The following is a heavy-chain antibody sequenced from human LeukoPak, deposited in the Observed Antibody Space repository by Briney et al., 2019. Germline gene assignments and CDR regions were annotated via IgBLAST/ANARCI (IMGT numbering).Heavy chain of an antibody. CDR1: GYTFTGYY. CDR2: INPNSGGT. D-gene: IGHD3-22*01. CDR3: ARAPYTSGFYFFDP. V-gene: IGHV1-2*02. Sequence: GASVKVSCKASGYTFTGYYMHWVRQAPGQGLEWMGWINPNSGGTNYAQKFQGRVTMTRDTSISTAYMELSRLRSDDTAVYYCARAPYTSGFYFFDPWGQGTLVTVSS. J-gene: IGHJ5*02.